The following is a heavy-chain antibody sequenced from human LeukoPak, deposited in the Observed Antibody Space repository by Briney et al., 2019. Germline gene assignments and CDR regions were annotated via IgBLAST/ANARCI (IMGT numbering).Heavy chain of an antibody. Sequence: SETLSLTCIVSGGSISSYNWNWIRQPPGKGLEWIGYMYNSGSTNNNPSLKSRVTISVDKSKNQFSLKLSSVTAADTAVYYCARKSFHTSSYDYWGQGTLVTVSS. CDR2: MYNSGST. V-gene: IGHV4-59*01. J-gene: IGHJ4*02. CDR1: GGSISSYN. D-gene: IGHD2-2*01. CDR3: ARKSFHTSSYDY.